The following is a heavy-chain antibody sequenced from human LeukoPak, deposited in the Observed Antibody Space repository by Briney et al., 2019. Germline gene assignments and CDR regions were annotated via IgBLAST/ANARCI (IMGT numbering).Heavy chain of an antibody. CDR1: GYTFTSYA. CDR2: INTNTGKP. Sequence: ASVKVSCKASGYTFTSYAMNWVRQAPGQGLEWMGRINTNTGKPTYAQGFTGRFVFSVDTSVSTAYLQISSLKAEDTAVYYCARQKTDYYDSSGYYTFDYWGQGTLVTVSS. V-gene: IGHV7-4-1*02. D-gene: IGHD3-22*01. J-gene: IGHJ4*02. CDR3: ARQKTDYYDSSGYYTFDY.